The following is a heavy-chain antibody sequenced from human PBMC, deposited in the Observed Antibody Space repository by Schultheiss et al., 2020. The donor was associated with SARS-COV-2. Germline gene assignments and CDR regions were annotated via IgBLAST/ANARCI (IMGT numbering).Heavy chain of an antibody. V-gene: IGHV4-59*12. Sequence: SQTLSLTCTVSGGSISSYYWSWIRQPPGKGLEWIGEINHSGSTNYNPSLKSRVTISVDKSKNQFSLKLSSVTAADTAVYYCAREAVITGTTGGYFDYWGQGTLVTVSS. D-gene: IGHD1-7*01. CDR1: GGSISSYY. CDR3: AREAVITGTTGGYFDY. J-gene: IGHJ4*02. CDR2: INHSGST.